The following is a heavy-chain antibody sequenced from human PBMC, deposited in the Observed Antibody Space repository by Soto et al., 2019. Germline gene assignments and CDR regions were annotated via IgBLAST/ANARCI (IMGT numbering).Heavy chain of an antibody. Sequence: GGSVRLSCEASGFTFSNYWMHWVRQAPGKGLVWVSRINSDGSSTSYADSVKDRFTISRDNAKNTLFLQMNSLRAEDTALYYCATGTKWFDPWGQGTMVTVPS. CDR3: ATGTKWFDP. J-gene: IGHJ5*02. V-gene: IGHV3-74*01. CDR1: GFTFSNYW. CDR2: INSDGSST.